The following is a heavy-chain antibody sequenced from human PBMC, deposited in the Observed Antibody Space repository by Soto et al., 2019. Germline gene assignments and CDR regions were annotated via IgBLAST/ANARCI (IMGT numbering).Heavy chain of an antibody. J-gene: IGHJ4*02. V-gene: IGHV3-33*01. CDR1: GFTFSSHG. Sequence: GGSLRLSCAASGFTFSSHGIHWVRQAPGKGLEWVAVIRYDGSNKYYADSVKGRFTISRDNSKNTLYLQMNSLRAEDTAVYYCARDRDRLAVAGSTFDDWGQGTLVTVSS. CDR2: IRYDGSNK. CDR3: ARDRDRLAVAGSTFDD. D-gene: IGHD6-19*01.